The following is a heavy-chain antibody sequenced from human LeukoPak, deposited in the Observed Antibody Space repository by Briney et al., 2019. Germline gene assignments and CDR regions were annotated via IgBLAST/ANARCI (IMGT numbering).Heavy chain of an antibody. J-gene: IGHJ6*03. CDR3: ATVRSYYYYMDV. CDR1: GYTLTSYG. Sequence: ASVKVSCKASGYTLTSYGISWVRQAPGQGLEWMGWISAYNGNTNYAQKLQGRVTMTTDTSTSTAYMELSSLRSEDTAVYYCATVRSYYYYMDVWGKGTTVTVSS. V-gene: IGHV1-18*01. CDR2: ISAYNGNT.